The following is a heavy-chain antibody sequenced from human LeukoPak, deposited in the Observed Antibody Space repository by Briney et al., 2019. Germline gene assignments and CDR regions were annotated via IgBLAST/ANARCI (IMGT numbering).Heavy chain of an antibody. V-gene: IGHV3-53*01. D-gene: IGHD5-12*01. CDR3: ASTSIIRGYDHDQYY. J-gene: IGHJ4*02. CDR1: GFTVSSNY. Sequence: GGSLRLSCAASGFTVSSNYMSWVRQARGKGLEWVSVIHSDGATHYADSVKGRFTISRDTSKNTLYLQMNSLRAEDTAVYYCASTSIIRGYDHDQYYWGQGTLVTVSS. CDR2: IHSDGAT.